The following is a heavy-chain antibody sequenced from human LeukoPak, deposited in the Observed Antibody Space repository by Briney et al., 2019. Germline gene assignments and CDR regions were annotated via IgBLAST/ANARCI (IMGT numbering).Heavy chain of an antibody. Sequence: KPSETLSLTCTVSGGSISSYYWSWIRQPPGKGLEWIGYIYYSGSTNYNPSLKSRVTISVDTSENQFSLKLSSVTAADTAVYYCARVSVAVAGGFDYWGQGTLVTVSS. J-gene: IGHJ4*02. CDR2: IYYSGST. D-gene: IGHD6-19*01. CDR3: ARVSVAVAGGFDY. CDR1: GGSISSYY. V-gene: IGHV4-59*08.